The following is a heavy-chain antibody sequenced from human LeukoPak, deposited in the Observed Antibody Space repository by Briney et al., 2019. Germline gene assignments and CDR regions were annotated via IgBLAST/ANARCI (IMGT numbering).Heavy chain of an antibody. D-gene: IGHD2-2*02. J-gene: IGHJ4*02. CDR2: INPSGGST. CDR3: ARVSSYQPLLYLDRLDY. V-gene: IGHV1-46*03. Sequence: ASVKVSCKASGYTFTSYYMHWVRQAPGQGLEWMGIINPSGGSTSYAQKFQGRVTMTRDTSTSTVYMELSSLRSEDTAVYYCARVSSYQPLLYLDRLDYWGQGTLVTVSS. CDR1: GYTFTSYY.